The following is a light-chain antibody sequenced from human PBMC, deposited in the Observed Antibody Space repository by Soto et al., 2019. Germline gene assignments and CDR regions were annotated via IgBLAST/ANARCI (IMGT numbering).Light chain of an antibody. CDR1: QGISSY. J-gene: IGKJ4*01. CDR3: QHYNSAPLT. CDR2: AAS. Sequence: DIQMTQSPSSLSASVGDRVTITCRASQGISSYLAWFQQKPGKVPKLLIYAASTLQSGVPSRFSGSGSGTDFTLTISSLQPEDVATYYCQHYNSAPLTFGGGTKVEIK. V-gene: IGKV1-27*01.